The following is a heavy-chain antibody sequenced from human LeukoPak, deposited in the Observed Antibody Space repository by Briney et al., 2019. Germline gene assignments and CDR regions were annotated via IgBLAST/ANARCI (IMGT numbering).Heavy chain of an antibody. J-gene: IGHJ4*02. CDR1: GFTFSSYW. V-gene: IGHV3-74*01. CDR2: INSDGSST. CDR3: ARGGLVGADWSGFDY. D-gene: IGHD1-26*01. Sequence: GGSLRLSCAASGFTFSSYWMHWVRQAPGKGLVWASRINSDGSSTSYADSVKGRFTISRDNAKNTLHLQMNSLRAEDTAVYYCARGGLVGADWSGFDYWGQGTLVTVSS.